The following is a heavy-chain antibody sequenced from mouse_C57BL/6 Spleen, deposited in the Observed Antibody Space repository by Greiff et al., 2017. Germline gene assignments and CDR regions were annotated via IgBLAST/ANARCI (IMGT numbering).Heavy chain of an antibody. J-gene: IGHJ4*01. CDR1: GYTFTSYW. D-gene: IGHD1-1*02. CDR3: ASGGYLTGDY. Sequence: QVQLQQPGAELVKPGASVKLSCKASGYTFTSYWMQWVKQRPGQGLEWIGEIDPSDSYTNYNQKFKGKATLTVDTSSSTAYMQLSSLTSEDSAVYYCASGGYLTGDYWGQGTSVTISS. CDR2: IDPSDSYT. V-gene: IGHV1-50*01.